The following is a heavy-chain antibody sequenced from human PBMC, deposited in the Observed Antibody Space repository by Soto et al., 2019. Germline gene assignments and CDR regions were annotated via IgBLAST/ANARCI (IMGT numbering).Heavy chain of an antibody. CDR3: ARDQITMIARGFDP. V-gene: IGHV1-69*01. CDR1: GGTFSSYA. J-gene: IGHJ5*02. Sequence: QVQLVQSGAEVKKPGSSVKVSCKASGGTFSSYAISWVRQAPGQGLEWMGGIIPIFGTANYAQKFQGRVKITADESTSTAYMERSSLRSEDTAVYYGARDQITMIARGFDPWGQGTLVTVSS. D-gene: IGHD3-22*01. CDR2: IIPIFGTA.